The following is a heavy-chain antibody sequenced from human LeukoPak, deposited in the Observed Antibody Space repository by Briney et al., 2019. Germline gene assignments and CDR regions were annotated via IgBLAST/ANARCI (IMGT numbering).Heavy chain of an antibody. J-gene: IGHJ5*02. CDR1: GGSFNNYY. CDR2: INHSGGV. Sequence: ASETLSLTCAVYGGSFNNYYCSWIRQAPGKGLEWTGEINHSGGVDYNPSLKGRATISVDTSKKQFSLRVTSVTAADTAVYFCATTFADTPPPLTNHWGQGTLVTVSS. D-gene: IGHD5-18*01. V-gene: IGHV4-34*01. CDR3: ATTFADTPPPLTNH.